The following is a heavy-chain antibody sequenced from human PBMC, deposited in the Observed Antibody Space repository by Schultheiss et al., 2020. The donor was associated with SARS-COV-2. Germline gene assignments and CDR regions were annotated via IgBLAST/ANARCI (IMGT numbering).Heavy chain of an antibody. CDR2: INSDGSST. Sequence: GGSLRLSCAASGFTFSSYWMHWVRQAPGKGLVWVSRINSDGSSTSYADSVKGRFTISRDNAKNTLYLQMNSLRAEDTAVYYCAREDYYDSSGYNEFDYWGQGTLVTVSS. CDR3: AREDYYDSSGYNEFDY. V-gene: IGHV3-74*01. CDR1: GFTFSSYW. D-gene: IGHD3-22*01. J-gene: IGHJ4*02.